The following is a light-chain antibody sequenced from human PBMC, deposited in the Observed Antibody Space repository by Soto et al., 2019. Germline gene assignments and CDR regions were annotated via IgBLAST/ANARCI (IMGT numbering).Light chain of an antibody. CDR2: GAS. Sequence: IQLTQSPSSLSASVGDRVTITCRASQGVRSYLAWFQQRPGKAPKLLIFGASTLQNGVPARFSGGGFGTEFTLTITSLQPEDFATYYCHQVYTYPRTFGQGTKVENK. J-gene: IGKJ1*01. V-gene: IGKV1-9*01. CDR1: QGVRSY. CDR3: HQVYTYPRT.